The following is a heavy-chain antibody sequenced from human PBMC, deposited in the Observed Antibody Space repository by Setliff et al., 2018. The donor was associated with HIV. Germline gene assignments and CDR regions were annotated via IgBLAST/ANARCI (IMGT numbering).Heavy chain of an antibody. Sequence: ETLSXXCAVYGGSFSGYYWXXXRQPPGKGLEWIGEINHSGSTNYNMSLWSRVTISLDASRNQFSLELISVTAADTAVYYCAGGPGTTSIDYWAQGTLVTVSS. CDR1: GGSFSGYY. CDR3: AGGPGTTSIDY. D-gene: IGHD1-26*01. CDR2: INHSGST. V-gene: IGHV4-34*01. J-gene: IGHJ4*02.